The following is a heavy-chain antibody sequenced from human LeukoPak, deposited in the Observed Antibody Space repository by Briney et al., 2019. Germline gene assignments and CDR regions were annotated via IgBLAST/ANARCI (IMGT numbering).Heavy chain of an antibody. CDR3: ARDGSFDF. Sequence: ASVKVSCKASGYTFTDYYVHWVRQAPGQGLGWMGWINPNNGVTQCAQKFQGTVTMTRDTSINTAYLELISLGSDDTAVYFCARDGSFDFWGQGTLVTVSS. V-gene: IGHV1-2*02. J-gene: IGHJ4*02. CDR2: INPNNGVT. D-gene: IGHD2-2*03. CDR1: GYTFTDYY.